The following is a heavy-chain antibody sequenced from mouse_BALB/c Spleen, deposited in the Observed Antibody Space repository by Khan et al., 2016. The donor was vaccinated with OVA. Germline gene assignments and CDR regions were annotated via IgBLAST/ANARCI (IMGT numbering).Heavy chain of an antibody. CDR2: IYTYTGEP. V-gene: IGHV9-3-1*01. D-gene: IGHD1-1*01. CDR1: GYTFTNYG. Sequence: QIQLVQSGPELKKPGETVKISCKASGYTFTNYGMTWVKQAPGKGLKWMGWIYTYTGEPTYADDFKGRFAFSLESSASTAYLQINNLTNEDTATYFCARGSSRAMDYWGQGTSVTVSS. J-gene: IGHJ4*01. CDR3: ARGSSRAMDY.